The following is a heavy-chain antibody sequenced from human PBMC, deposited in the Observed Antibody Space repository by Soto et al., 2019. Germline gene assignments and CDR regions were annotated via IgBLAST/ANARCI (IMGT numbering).Heavy chain of an antibody. Sequence: PSETLSLTCTVSGDSITSGNHYWSWILQHPGKGLEWIGYIYYSGSTYYNPSLKSRVSISLDTSESQFSLDLSSVTAADTAVYYCARGHADYIKGPPDAWGLGIPVTVSS. D-gene: IGHD4-4*01. CDR3: ARGHADYIKGPPDA. CDR1: GDSITSGNHY. V-gene: IGHV4-31*03. CDR2: IYYSGST. J-gene: IGHJ5*02.